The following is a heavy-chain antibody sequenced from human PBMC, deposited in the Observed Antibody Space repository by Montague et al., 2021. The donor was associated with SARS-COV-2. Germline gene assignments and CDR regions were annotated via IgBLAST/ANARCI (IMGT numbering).Heavy chain of an antibody. J-gene: IGHJ6*03. CDR1: GFTFSSYA. CDR2: ISYDGSNK. CDR3: ARDATYYDILTGYPAFDYYYYYYMDV. Sequence: SLRLSCAASGFTFSSYAMHWVRQAPGKGLEWVAVISYDGSNKYYADSVKGRFTISRDNSKNTLYLQMNSLRAEDTAVYYCARDATYYDILTGYPAFDYYYYYYMDVWGKGTTVTVS. V-gene: IGHV3-30*04. D-gene: IGHD3-9*01.